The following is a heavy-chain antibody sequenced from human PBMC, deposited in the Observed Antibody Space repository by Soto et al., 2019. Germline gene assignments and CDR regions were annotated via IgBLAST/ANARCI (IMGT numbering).Heavy chain of an antibody. Sequence: SVKVSCKASGGTFSSYTISWVRQAPGQGLEWMGRIIPILGIANYAQKFQGRVTITADKSTSTAYMELSSLRSEDTAVYYCARAVSIVATAPDIWGQGTMVTVSS. CDR2: IIPILGIA. CDR3: ARAVSIVATAPDI. D-gene: IGHD5-12*01. J-gene: IGHJ3*02. CDR1: GGTFSSYT. V-gene: IGHV1-69*02.